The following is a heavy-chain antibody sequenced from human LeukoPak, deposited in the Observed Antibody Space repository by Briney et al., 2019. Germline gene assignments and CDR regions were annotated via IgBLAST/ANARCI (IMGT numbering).Heavy chain of an antibody. CDR1: GGSISSSSYS. D-gene: IGHD2-2*01. Sequence: SETLSLTCTVSGGSISSSSYSWGWIRQPPGKGLEWIGSIYYSGSTYYNPSLKSRVTISVDTSKNQFSLKLSSVTAADTAVYYCARLWDIVVVPAASLADYWGQGTLVTVSS. J-gene: IGHJ4*02. CDR2: IYYSGST. CDR3: ARLWDIVVVPAASLADY. V-gene: IGHV4-39*01.